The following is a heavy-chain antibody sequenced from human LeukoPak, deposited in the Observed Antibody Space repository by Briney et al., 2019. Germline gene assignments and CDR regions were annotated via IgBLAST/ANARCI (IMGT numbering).Heavy chain of an antibody. CDR1: GESFSGYY. D-gene: IGHD1-26*01. CDR2: ISNSGGT. Sequence: SETVSLTCAVYGESFSGYYWSWIRQPPGKGLEWIGEISNSGGTNYNPSLKSRVTISVDTSKNQFSLKLRSVTAADTAMYYCARRPRNSGSYDGPSGLDYWGQGTLVTVSS. J-gene: IGHJ4*02. V-gene: IGHV4-34*01. CDR3: ARRPRNSGSYDGPSGLDY.